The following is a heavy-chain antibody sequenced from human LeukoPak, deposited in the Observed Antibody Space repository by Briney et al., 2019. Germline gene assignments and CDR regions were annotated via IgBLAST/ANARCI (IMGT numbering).Heavy chain of an antibody. Sequence: GGSLRLSCGASGFTFSNYWMNWVRQAPGKGLEWVANIKEDGSEKYYVDSVRGGFTFSRDNDKNSLFLQMNSLRAEDTAVYYCARDLQCGGDCHYDALDIWGQGTLVTVSS. CDR2: IKEDGSEK. D-gene: IGHD2-21*02. CDR1: GFTFSNYW. V-gene: IGHV3-7*01. CDR3: ARDLQCGGDCHYDALDI. J-gene: IGHJ3*02.